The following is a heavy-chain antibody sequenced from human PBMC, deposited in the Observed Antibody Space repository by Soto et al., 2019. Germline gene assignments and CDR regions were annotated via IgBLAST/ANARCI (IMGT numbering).Heavy chain of an antibody. J-gene: IGHJ4*02. D-gene: IGHD2-2*01. Sequence: QLQLQESGSGLVEPSQTLSLTCAVSGGSISSGGYFWSWTRQPPGKGLEWIGYMYYSGHNYYNPSLKRRVTISIDRSKNQFSLKLSSVTAEDTAVYYCARVPDYWGQGILVTVSS. CDR2: MYYSGHN. CDR1: GGSISSGGYF. V-gene: IGHV4-30-2*01. CDR3: ARVPDY.